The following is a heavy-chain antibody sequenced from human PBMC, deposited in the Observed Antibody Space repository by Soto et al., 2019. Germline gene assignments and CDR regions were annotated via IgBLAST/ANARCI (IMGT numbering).Heavy chain of an antibody. CDR1: GFTFSSYA. J-gene: IGHJ6*02. V-gene: IGHV3-23*01. CDR2: ISGSGGST. D-gene: IGHD6-6*01. CDR3: AKVVAARPLVYYYYGMDV. Sequence: LRLSCAASGFTFSSYAMSWVRQAPGKGLEWVSAISGSGGSTYYADSVKGRFTISRDNSKNTLYLQMNSLRAEDTAVYYCAKVVAARPLVYYYYGMDVWGQGTTVTVSS.